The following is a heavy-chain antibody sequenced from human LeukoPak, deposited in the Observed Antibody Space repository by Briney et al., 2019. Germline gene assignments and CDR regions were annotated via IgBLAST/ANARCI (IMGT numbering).Heavy chain of an antibody. CDR1: GFSISDHF. D-gene: IGHD6-13*01. CDR2: IDRDGSEI. CDR3: ARHIRAAAFDP. Sequence: GGSLRLSCAASGFSISDHFMHWVRQGPGKGLMWVSRIDRDGSEIDYADSVKGRFTISRDNAKNTLYLQMDSLRDEDTAVYYCARHIRAAAFDPWGQGTLVTVSS. J-gene: IGHJ5*02. V-gene: IGHV3-74*01.